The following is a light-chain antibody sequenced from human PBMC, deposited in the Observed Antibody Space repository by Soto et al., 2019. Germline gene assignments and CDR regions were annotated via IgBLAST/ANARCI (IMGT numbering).Light chain of an antibody. CDR2: SNN. Sequence: QSVLTQPPSASGTPGQRVTISCSGSSSNIGGNSVNWYQHLPGTAPKLLIYSNNQRPSGVPDRFSGSKSGTSASLAISGLHSGDEVDYYCEQWDLRWSRHVFGAGTKVTVL. J-gene: IGLJ1*01. CDR3: EQWDLRWSRHV. CDR1: SSNIGGNS. V-gene: IGLV1-44*01.